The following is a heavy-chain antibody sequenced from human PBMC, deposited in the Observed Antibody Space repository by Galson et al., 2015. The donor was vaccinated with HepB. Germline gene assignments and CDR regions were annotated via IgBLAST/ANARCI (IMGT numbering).Heavy chain of an antibody. V-gene: IGHV4-34*01. J-gene: IGHJ6*04. D-gene: IGHD2-2*01. Sequence: SETLSLTCAIYGGSFSGYYWNWIRQPPRKGLEWIGEINHSGSTNYNPSLKNRLTMSLDASENQFSLKLTSVTAADTAVYYCARGRPVGFVVVPAARAKMDVWGKGTTVTVSS. CDR3: ARGRPVGFVVVPAARAKMDV. CDR2: INHSGST. CDR1: GGSFSGYY.